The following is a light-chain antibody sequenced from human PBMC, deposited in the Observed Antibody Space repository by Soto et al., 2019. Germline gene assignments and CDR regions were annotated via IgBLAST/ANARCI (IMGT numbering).Light chain of an antibody. CDR3: QQRSNFLT. Sequence: ERVMTPSPATLSVSPGERATLSCRASQSVSSNLAWYQQKPGQAPRLLIYDASNRATGIPARFSGSGSGTDFTLTISSLEPEDFAVYYCQQRSNFLTFGGGTKVDIK. CDR2: DAS. CDR1: QSVSSN. J-gene: IGKJ4*01. V-gene: IGKV3-11*01.